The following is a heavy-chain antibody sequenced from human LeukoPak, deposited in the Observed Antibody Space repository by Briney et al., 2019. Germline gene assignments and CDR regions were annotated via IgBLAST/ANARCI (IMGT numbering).Heavy chain of an antibody. V-gene: IGHV4-61*08. D-gene: IGHD6-19*01. J-gene: IGHJ4*02. CDR3: AREGDSSGWYFDY. CDR1: GGSISSGDYY. Sequence: SETLSLTCTVSGGSISSGDYYWSWIRQPPGKGLEWIGYIYYSGSTNYNPSLKSRVTISVDTSKNQFSLKLSPVTAADTAVYYCAREGDSSGWYFDYWGQGTLVTVSS. CDR2: IYYSGST.